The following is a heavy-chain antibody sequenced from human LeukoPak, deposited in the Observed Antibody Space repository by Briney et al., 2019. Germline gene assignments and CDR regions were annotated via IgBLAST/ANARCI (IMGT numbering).Heavy chain of an antibody. D-gene: IGHD3-10*01. Sequence: SETLSLTCAVYGGSFSGYYWSWIRQPPGKGLEWIGEINHSGSTNYNPSLKSRVTISVDTSKNQFSLKLSSVTAADTAVYYCARDQRSLFDVWGQGSLVIVSS. V-gene: IGHV4-34*01. J-gene: IGHJ4*02. CDR2: INHSGST. CDR3: ARDQRSLFDV. CDR1: GGSFSGYY.